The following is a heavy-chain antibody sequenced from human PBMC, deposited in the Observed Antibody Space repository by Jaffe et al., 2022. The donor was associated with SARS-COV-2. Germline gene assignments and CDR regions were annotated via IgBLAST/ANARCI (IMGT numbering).Heavy chain of an antibody. CDR3: ARHPVRSVWGSRGLNWFDP. D-gene: IGHD3-16*01. J-gene: IGHJ5*02. CDR2: IYYSGST. Sequence: QLQLQESGPGLVKPSETLSLTCTVSGGSISSSSYYWGWIRQPPGKGLEWIGSIYYSGSTYYNPSLKSRVTISVDTSKNQFSLKLSSVTAADTAVYYCARHPVRSVWGSRGLNWFDPWGQGTLVTVSS. V-gene: IGHV4-39*01. CDR1: GGSISSSSYY.